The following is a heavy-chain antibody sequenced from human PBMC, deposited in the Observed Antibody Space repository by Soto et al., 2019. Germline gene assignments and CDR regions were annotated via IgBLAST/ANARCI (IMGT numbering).Heavy chain of an antibody. J-gene: IGHJ5*02. D-gene: IGHD3-22*01. V-gene: IGHV3-23*01. CDR3: AKWSYYDSTGSPWFDP. CDR2: ISGSGGST. Sequence: VGSLRLSCAASGFTFSSYAMSWVRQAPGKGLEWVSAISGSGGSTYYADSVKGRFTISRDNSKNTLYLQMNSLRAEDTAVYYCAKWSYYDSTGSPWFDPWGKGTLVTVAS. CDR1: GFTFSSYA.